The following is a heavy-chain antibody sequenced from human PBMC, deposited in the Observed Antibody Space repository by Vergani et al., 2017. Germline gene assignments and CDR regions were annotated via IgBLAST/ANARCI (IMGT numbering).Heavy chain of an antibody. D-gene: IGHD1-26*01. V-gene: IGHV4-4*02. CDR1: GGSISSSNW. J-gene: IGHJ2*01. CDR3: AGDRGSYYSSGYFDL. Sequence: QVQLQESGPGLVKPSGTLSLTCAVSGGSISSSNWWSWVRPPPGKGLEWIGEIYHSGSTNDNPSLKSRVTISVDKSKHQFSLKLSPGTAADTAVYYCAGDRGSYYSSGYFDLWGRGTLVTGSS. CDR2: IYHSGST.